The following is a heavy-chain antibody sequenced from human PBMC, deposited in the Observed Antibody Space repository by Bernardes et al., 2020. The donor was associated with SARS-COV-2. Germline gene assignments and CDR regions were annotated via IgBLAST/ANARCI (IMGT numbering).Heavy chain of an antibody. CDR2: FAPEVGET. Sequence: ASLKVSCKVCVYTLTELSMPWVRKAPGKGLEWMGGFAPEVGETINARRFQGRVTMTEDPSTDTAYMELSSLRSEDTAVYYCATAPGITVAGYWFDPWGQGTLVTVSS. CDR3: ATAPGITVAGYWFDP. J-gene: IGHJ5*02. CDR1: VYTLTELS. V-gene: IGHV1-24*01. D-gene: IGHD6-19*01.